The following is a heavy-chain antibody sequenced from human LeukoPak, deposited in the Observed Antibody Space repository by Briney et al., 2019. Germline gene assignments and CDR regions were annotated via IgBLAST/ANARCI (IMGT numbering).Heavy chain of an antibody. D-gene: IGHD3-22*01. CDR1: GFTFSAYW. J-gene: IGHJ4*02. CDR3: ARAWGSYYYDSSGYWSPDY. Sequence: PGGSLRLSCAASGFTFSAYWMNWVRQYPGKGLVWVSRINSDGSSTTYADSVKGRFTISRDNAKNTLYLQMNSLRAEDTAVYYCARAWGSYYYDSSGYWSPDYWAREPWSPSPQ. V-gene: IGHV3-74*01. CDR2: INSDGSST.